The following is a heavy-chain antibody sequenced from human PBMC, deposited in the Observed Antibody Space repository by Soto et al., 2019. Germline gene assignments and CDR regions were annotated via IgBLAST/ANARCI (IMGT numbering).Heavy chain of an antibody. Sequence: EVQLLESGGGLIQPGGSLRLSCAASGFTFSTYAMNWVRQTPGKGLEWVATISSSAISTNYADSVKGRFTISRDNSKNVLYLRMTSLRTEDTAVYFCAKKAYDAVTGHYFDYWGQGPLVTVSS. V-gene: IGHV3-23*01. CDR2: ISSSAIST. D-gene: IGHD3-9*01. CDR3: AKKAYDAVTGHYFDY. CDR1: GFTFSTYA. J-gene: IGHJ4*02.